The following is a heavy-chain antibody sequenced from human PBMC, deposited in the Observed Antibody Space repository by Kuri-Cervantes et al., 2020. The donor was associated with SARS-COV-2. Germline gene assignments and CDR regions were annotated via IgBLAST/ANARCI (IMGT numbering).Heavy chain of an antibody. CDR1: GYTFTSYD. CDR2: INPNSGGT. D-gene: IGHD3-22*01. CDR3: ARDYYDSSGYYPLSDAFDI. V-gene: IGHV1-2*02. Sequence: ASVKVSCKASGYTFTSYDINWVRQATGQGLEWMGWINPNSGGTNYAQKFQGRVTMTRDTSISTAYMELSRLRSDDTAVYYCARDYYDSSGYYPLSDAFDIWGQGTMVTVSS. J-gene: IGHJ3*02.